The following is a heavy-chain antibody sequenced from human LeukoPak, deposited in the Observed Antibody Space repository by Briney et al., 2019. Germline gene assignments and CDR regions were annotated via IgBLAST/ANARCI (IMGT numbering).Heavy chain of an antibody. CDR2: ISSSSSTI. V-gene: IGHV3-48*04. J-gene: IGHJ4*02. D-gene: IGHD5-18*01. CDR3: ARGTAMALFDY. CDR1: GFTFSSYS. Sequence: PGGSLRLSCAASGFTFSSYSMSWVRQAPGKGLEWVSYISSSSSTIYYADSVKGRFTISRDNAKNSLYLQMNSLRAEDTAVYYCARGTAMALFDYWGQGTLVTVSS.